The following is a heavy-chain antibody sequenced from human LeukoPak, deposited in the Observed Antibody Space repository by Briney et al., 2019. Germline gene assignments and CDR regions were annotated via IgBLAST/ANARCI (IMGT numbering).Heavy chain of an antibody. CDR1: GFTFSSYS. V-gene: IGHV3-21*01. J-gene: IGHJ3*02. Sequence: GGSLRLSCAASGFTFSSYSKNWVRQAPGKGLEWVSSISSSSSYIYYADSVKGRFTISRDNAKNSLYLQMNSLRAEDTAVYYCARDPSITIFGVVIPPYDAFDIWGQGTMVTVSS. CDR2: ISSSSSYI. CDR3: ARDPSITIFGVVIPPYDAFDI. D-gene: IGHD3-3*01.